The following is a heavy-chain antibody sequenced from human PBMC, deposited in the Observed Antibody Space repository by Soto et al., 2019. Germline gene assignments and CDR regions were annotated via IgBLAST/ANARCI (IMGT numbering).Heavy chain of an antibody. J-gene: IGHJ4*02. CDR1: GGSITTYY. CDR3: TGGSLEAYFFDY. D-gene: IGHD1-1*01. V-gene: IGHV4-59*08. Sequence: QVQLQESGPGLVKPSETLSLTCTVSGGSITTYYWSWIRQFPGQGLEWIGYMYYSGSTNFNPSLKSRVTISVDTSKSQFSLKLSSVTAADTAVYYCTGGSLEAYFFDYWGQGTRVTVSS. CDR2: MYYSGST.